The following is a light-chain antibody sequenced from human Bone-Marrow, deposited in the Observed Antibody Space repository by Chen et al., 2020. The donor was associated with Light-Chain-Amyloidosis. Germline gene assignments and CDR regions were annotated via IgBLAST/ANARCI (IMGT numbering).Light chain of an antibody. Sequence: EIVLTQSPGTLSLSPGEGANLSCRASQTISSNYLTWYQQKFGQAPRLLIYGSSSRATGIPDRFTGSGSGTDFTLTINRLEPEEFAMYYCQQYGTSPLPFGGGTKVEIK. J-gene: IGKJ4*01. CDR2: GSS. CDR1: QTISSNY. V-gene: IGKV3-20*01. CDR3: QQYGTSPLP.